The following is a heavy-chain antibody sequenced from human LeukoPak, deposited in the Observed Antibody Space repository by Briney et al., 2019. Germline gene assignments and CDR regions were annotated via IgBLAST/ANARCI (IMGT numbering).Heavy chain of an antibody. CDR1: GFTFSSYA. CDR3: AKLPSYYDFWSGYLDY. V-gene: IGHV3-23*01. D-gene: IGHD3-3*01. CDR2: ISGSGGST. J-gene: IGHJ4*02. Sequence: GGSLRLSCAASGFTFSSYAMSWVRQAPGKGLEWVSAISGSGGSTYYADSVKGRFTISRDNSKNTLYLQMNSLRAEDTAVYYCAKLPSYYDFWSGYLDYWGQGTLVTVSS.